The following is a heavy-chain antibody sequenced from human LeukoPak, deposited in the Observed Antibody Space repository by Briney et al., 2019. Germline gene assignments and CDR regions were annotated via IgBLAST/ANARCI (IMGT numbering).Heavy chain of an antibody. CDR2: ISASGSST. V-gene: IGHV3-23*01. Sequence: GESLRLSCAASGFTLTNYAMTWVRQAPGKGLEWVSGISASGSSTDYADSAKGRFTISRDNSKNTLYLQINSLRAEDTAVYYCAKGRDYYYDTSGSSDYWGQGTLVTVSS. J-gene: IGHJ4*02. CDR1: GFTLTNYA. CDR3: AKGRDYYYDTSGSSDY. D-gene: IGHD3-22*01.